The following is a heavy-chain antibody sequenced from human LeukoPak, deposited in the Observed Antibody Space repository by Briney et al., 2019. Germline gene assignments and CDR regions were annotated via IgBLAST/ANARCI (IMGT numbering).Heavy chain of an antibody. V-gene: IGHV1-18*01. CDR3: ASGHCSSTSCYLYYYMDV. D-gene: IGHD2-2*03. Sequence: ASVKVSCKASGYAFTSYGISWVRQAPGQGLEWMGWISAYNGNTNYAQKLQGRVTMTTDTSTSTAYMELRSLRSDDTAVYYCASGHCSSTSCYLYYYMDVWGKGTTVTVSS. CDR2: ISAYNGNT. J-gene: IGHJ6*03. CDR1: GYAFTSYG.